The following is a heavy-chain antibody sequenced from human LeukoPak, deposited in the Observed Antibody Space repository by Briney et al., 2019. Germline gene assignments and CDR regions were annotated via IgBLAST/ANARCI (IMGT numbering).Heavy chain of an antibody. V-gene: IGHV3-15*01. D-gene: IGHD6-19*01. CDR3: TTDQSISYSSGFDAFDI. J-gene: IGHJ3*02. CDR2: IKSKTDVGTT. CDR1: VFTFSNAC. Sequence: PGGSLRLSCTASVFTFSNACMIWVRQAPGKGLEWVGHIKSKTDVGTTDYAAPVKGRFTISRDDSKNTLYLQMNSMKTEDTAVYYCTTDQSISYSSGFDAFDIWGQGTMVTVSS.